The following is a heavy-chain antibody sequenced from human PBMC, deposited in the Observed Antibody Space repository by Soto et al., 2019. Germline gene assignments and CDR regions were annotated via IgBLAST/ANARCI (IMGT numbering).Heavy chain of an antibody. J-gene: IGHJ2*01. CDR2: INHSGST. Sequence: QVQLQQWGAGLLKPSETLSLTCAVYGGSLSGYFWSWIRQSPGKGLEWIGEINHSGSTNYNPSLMCRVTVSVDTSKKQFSLRLSSVTAADSAVYYCARGGYFDLWGRGTLVTVSS. CDR3: ARGGYFDL. V-gene: IGHV4-34*02. CDR1: GGSLSGYF.